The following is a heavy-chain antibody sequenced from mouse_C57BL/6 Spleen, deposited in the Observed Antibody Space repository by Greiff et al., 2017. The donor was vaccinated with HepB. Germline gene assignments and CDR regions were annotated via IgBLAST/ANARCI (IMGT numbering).Heavy chain of an antibody. D-gene: IGHD2-5*01. CDR1: GFTFSSYA. V-gene: IGHV5-4*03. CDR3: ARAGYYSNYGYAMDY. J-gene: IGHJ4*01. Sequence: DVKLVESGGGLVKPGGSLKLSCAASGFTFSSYAMSWVRQTPEKRLEWVATISDGGSYTYYPDNVKGRFTISRDNAKNNLYLQMSQLKSEDTAMYYCARAGYYSNYGYAMDYWGQGTSVTVSS. CDR2: ISDGGSYT.